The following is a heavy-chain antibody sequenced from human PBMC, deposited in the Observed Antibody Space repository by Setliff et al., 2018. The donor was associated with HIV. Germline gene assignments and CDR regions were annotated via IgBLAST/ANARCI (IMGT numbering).Heavy chain of an antibody. CDR3: ARATIHYVWGSYRHRYMDV. D-gene: IGHD3-16*02. CDR1: GYTFTSYA. Sequence: RASVKVSCKASGYTFTSYAMHWVRQAPGQRLEWMGWINAGNGNTKYSQKFQGRVTITRDTSASTAYMELSSLRSEDTAVYYCARATIHYVWGSYRHRYMDVWGKGTTVTVSS. J-gene: IGHJ6*03. CDR2: INAGNGNT. V-gene: IGHV1-3*01.